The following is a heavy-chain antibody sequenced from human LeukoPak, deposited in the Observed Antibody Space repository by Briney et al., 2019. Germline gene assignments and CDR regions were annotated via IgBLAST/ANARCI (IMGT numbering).Heavy chain of an antibody. V-gene: IGHV3-7*02. CDR1: GFIFSSYW. J-gene: IGHJ4*02. CDR2: IKQDGSEK. Sequence: GGSLRLSCAASGFIFSSYWMSWVRQAPGKGLEWVANIKQDGSEKYYVDSVKGRFTISRDNAKNSLYLQMNSLRAEDTAVYYCASSPQDYWGQGTLVTVSS. CDR3: ASSPQDY.